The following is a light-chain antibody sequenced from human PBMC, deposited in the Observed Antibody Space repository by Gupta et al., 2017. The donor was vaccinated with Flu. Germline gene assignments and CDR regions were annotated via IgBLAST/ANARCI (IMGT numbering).Light chain of an antibody. CDR2: ITN. J-gene: IGLJ2*01. CDR1: TGAVTSDYY. Sequence: QPVLTPETSLPVSPGGTVTLTCASSTGAVTSDYYPNWFQQKPGPSPRALIYITNKKHSWTPARFSGSLFGGKAALTLSGVHPEDEADYYCLLYCGGSQPIVVFGGGTKLPVL. V-gene: IGLV7-43*01. CDR3: LLYCGGSQPIVV.